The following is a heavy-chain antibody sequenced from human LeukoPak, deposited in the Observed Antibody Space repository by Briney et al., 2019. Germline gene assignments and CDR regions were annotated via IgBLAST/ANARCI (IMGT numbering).Heavy chain of an antibody. CDR2: IWYDGSNK. CDR3: AKDRGITGTAGFDY. D-gene: IGHD1-20*01. CDR1: GFTFSSYG. V-gene: IGHV3-33*06. J-gene: IGHJ4*02. Sequence: PGGSLRLSCAASGFTFSSYGMHWVRQAPGKGLEWVAVIWYDGSNKYYADSVKGRFTISRDNSKNTLYLQMNSLGAEDTAVYYCAKDRGITGTAGFDYWGQGTLVTVSS.